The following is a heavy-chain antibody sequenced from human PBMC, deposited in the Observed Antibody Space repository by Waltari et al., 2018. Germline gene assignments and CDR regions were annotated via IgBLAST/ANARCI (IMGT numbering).Heavy chain of an antibody. V-gene: IGHV4-39*01. CDR1: GASIRNSY. CDR3: ARSISVTDYGMDV. D-gene: IGHD2-21*02. CDR2: VLYSEPVT. Sequence: LHESGPGEVTPSETLSLTCSVSGASIRNSYWAWVRQTPGKGLQWIGSVLYSEPVTFYNPSLRSRVAISADTSRNEVSLTLTSVTAADTAIYFCARSISVTDYGMDVWGQGTNVTVSS. J-gene: IGHJ6*02.